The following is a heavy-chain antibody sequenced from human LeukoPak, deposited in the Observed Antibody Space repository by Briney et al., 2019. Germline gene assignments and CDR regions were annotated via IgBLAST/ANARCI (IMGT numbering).Heavy chain of an antibody. Sequence: ASVKVSCKASGYTFTGYYMHWVRQAPGQGLEWMGRINPNSGGTNYAQKFQGRVTMTRDTSISTAYMELSRLRSDDTAVYYCARATSYYYDSGNFDYWGQGTLVTVSS. V-gene: IGHV1-2*06. D-gene: IGHD3-22*01. CDR2: INPNSGGT. CDR3: ARATSYYYDSGNFDY. J-gene: IGHJ4*02. CDR1: GYTFTGYY.